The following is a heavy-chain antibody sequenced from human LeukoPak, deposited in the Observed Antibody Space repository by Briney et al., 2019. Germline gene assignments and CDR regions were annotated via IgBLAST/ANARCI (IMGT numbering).Heavy chain of an antibody. Sequence: TGGSLRLSCAASGFTLSSYGMHWVRQAPGKGLEWVAFIRYDGTNKYYGDSVKGRFTISRDNSKNTLYLQLSSLRAEDTALYYCAKDDSIGWYYFDYWGKGTLVTVSA. CDR2: IRYDGTNK. CDR3: AKDDSIGWYYFDY. D-gene: IGHD6-19*01. V-gene: IGHV3-30*02. J-gene: IGHJ4*02. CDR1: GFTLSSYG.